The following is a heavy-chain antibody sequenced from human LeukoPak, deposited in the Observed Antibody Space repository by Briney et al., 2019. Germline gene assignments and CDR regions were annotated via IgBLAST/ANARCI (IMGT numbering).Heavy chain of an antibody. D-gene: IGHD6-13*01. CDR2: ITGSGGNT. V-gene: IGHV3-23*01. CDR1: GFTISGYW. J-gene: IGHJ3*02. CDR3: AKVGSRWAFDI. Sequence: PGGSLRLCCAASGFTISGYWIESVRQAPGKGLEWVSGITGSGGNTYYADSVKGRFTISRDNSKNTLYLQMNSLRAEDAAIYYCAKVGSRWAFDIWGQGTTVTVSS.